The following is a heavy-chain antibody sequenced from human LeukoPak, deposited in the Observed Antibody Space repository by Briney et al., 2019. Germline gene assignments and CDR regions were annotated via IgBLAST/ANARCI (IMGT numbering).Heavy chain of an antibody. Sequence: SETLPLTCTVSGGSISSYYWSWIRQPAGKGLEWIGRIYTSGSTNYNPSLKSRVTMSVDTSKNQFSLKLSSVTAADTAVYYCARDRGRITIFGVVNPSGAFDIWGQGTMVTVSS. V-gene: IGHV4-4*07. J-gene: IGHJ3*02. CDR1: GGSISSYY. D-gene: IGHD3-3*01. CDR2: IYTSGST. CDR3: ARDRGRITIFGVVNPSGAFDI.